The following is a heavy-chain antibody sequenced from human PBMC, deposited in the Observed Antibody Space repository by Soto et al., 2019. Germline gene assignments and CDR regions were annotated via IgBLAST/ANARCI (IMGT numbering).Heavy chain of an antibody. CDR3: AKDLTYCGGDCYSPDYFDY. J-gene: IGHJ4*02. D-gene: IGHD2-21*02. V-gene: IGHV3-23*01. CDR2: ISGSGGST. Sequence: GGSLRLSCAASGFTFSSYAMNWVRQAPGKGLEWVSTISGSGGSTYYADSVKGRFTISRDNSKNTLYLQMNSLRAEDTAIYYCAKDLTYCGGDCYSPDYFDYWGQGTLVTVSS. CDR1: GFTFSSYA.